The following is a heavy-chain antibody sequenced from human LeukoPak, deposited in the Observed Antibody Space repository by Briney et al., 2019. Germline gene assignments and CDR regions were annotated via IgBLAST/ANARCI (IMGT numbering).Heavy chain of an antibody. CDR1: GFTFSSYS. Sequence: PGGSLRLSCAASGFTFSSYSMNWVRQAPGKGLEWVSYISSSSNTIHYAESVKGRFTISRDNAKNSLYLQMNSLRAEDTAVYYCARVLPGYFDYWGQGTLVTVSS. J-gene: IGHJ4*02. V-gene: IGHV3-48*01. CDR3: ARVLPGYFDY. CDR2: ISSSSNTI.